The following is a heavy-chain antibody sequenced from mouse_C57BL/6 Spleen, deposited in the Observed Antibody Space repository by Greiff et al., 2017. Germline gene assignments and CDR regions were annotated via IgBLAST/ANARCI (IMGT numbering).Heavy chain of an antibody. CDR2: IHPNSGST. CDR3: ARDGTTVVARD. Sequence: QVQLQQPGAELVKPGASVKLSCKASGYTFTSYWMHWVKQRPGQGLEWIGMIHPNSGSTNYNEKFKSKATLTVDKSSSTAYMQLSSLTSEDSAVYYCARDGTTVVARDWGQGTTLTVSS. D-gene: IGHD1-1*01. J-gene: IGHJ2*01. V-gene: IGHV1-64*01. CDR1: GYTFTSYW.